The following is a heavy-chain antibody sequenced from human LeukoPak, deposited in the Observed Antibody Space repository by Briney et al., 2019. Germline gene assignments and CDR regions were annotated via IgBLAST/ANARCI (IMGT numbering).Heavy chain of an antibody. V-gene: IGHV4-59*01. CDR1: GGSISDYY. CDR3: TRGAGWLIDY. D-gene: IGHD3-16*01. Sequence: SETLSLTCTVSGGSISDYYRGWIRQPPGKGLEWIGYFYNSGRSTYNPPLKSRVTISADTSKNHFSPKLNSVTTADTAVYYCTRGAGWLIDYWGQGILVTVSS. CDR2: FYNSGRS. J-gene: IGHJ4*02.